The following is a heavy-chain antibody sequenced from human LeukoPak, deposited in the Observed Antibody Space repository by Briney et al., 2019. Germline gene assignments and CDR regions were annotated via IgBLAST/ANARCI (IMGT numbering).Heavy chain of an antibody. Sequence: SVKVSCKASGGTFSSYAISWVRQAPGHGLEWMGGIIPIFGTANYAQKFQGRVTITADESTSTAYMELSSLRSEDTAVYYCAREHHSTNEGTVAFDIWGQGTMVTVSS. J-gene: IGHJ3*02. CDR3: AREHHSTNEGTVAFDI. D-gene: IGHD2-8*01. CDR2: IIPIFGTA. CDR1: GGTFSSYA. V-gene: IGHV1-69*13.